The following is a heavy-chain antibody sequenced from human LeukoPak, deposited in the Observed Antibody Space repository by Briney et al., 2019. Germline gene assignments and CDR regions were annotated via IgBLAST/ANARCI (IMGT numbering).Heavy chain of an antibody. J-gene: IGHJ3*02. CDR2: IIPIFGTA. D-gene: IGHD2-2*01. V-gene: IGHV1-69*13. CDR1: GGTYSSYA. CDR3: APDRGREYQLLHDAFDI. Sequence: SVKVSCKASGGTYSSYAISWVRQAPGQGLEWMGGIIPIFGTANYEQKFQGRVTITADESTSTAYMELSSLRSEDTAVYYCAPDRGREYQLLHDAFDIWGQGTMVTVSS.